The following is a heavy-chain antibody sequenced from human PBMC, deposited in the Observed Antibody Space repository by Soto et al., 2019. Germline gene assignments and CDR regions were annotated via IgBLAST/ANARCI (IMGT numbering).Heavy chain of an antibody. CDR3: AKDPGDGVLDY. J-gene: IGHJ4*02. CDR2: ISWNSGNV. D-gene: IGHD2-8*01. V-gene: IGHV3-9*01. Sequence: EVQLVESGGGLVQPGRSLRLSCAASGFTFDDYAMHWVRQAPGKGLEWVSGISWNSGNVGYADSVKGRFTISRDNAKNSLYLQMNSLRAEDTALYYCAKDPGDGVLDYWGQGTLVTVSS. CDR1: GFTFDDYA.